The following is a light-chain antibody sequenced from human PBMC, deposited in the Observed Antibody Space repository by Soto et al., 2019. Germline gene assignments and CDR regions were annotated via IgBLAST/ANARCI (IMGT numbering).Light chain of an antibody. V-gene: IGKV3-20*01. CDR1: QSVSSSY. CDR2: DVS. Sequence: EIVLTQSPGTLSFSPWERATLSFSSSQSVSSSYLAWYQQKPGQAPRLLIYDVSYRATGIPVRFSGSGSGTDFTLTISSLEPEDFAVYYCQKYGSSPQKFGQGTKVDIK. CDR3: QKYGSSPQK. J-gene: IGKJ1*01.